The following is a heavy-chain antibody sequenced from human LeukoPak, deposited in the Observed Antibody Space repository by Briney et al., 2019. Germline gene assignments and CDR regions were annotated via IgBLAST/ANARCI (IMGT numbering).Heavy chain of an antibody. V-gene: IGHV3-21*01. CDR2: ISSSSSYI. CDR1: GFTFSSYS. J-gene: IGHJ5*02. D-gene: IGHD2-2*02. CDR3: ARQYCSSTSCYTVKHNWFDP. Sequence: GGSLRLSCAASGFTFSSYSMNWVRQAPVKGLEWVSSISSSSSYIYYADSVKGRFTISRDNAKNSLYLQMNSLRAEDTAVYYCARQYCSSTSCYTVKHNWFDPWGQGTLVTVSS.